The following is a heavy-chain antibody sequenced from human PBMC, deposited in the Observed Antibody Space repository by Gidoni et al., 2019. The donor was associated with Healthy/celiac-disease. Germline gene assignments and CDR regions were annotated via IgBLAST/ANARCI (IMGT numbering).Heavy chain of an antibody. Sequence: QVQLVESGGGVVQPGRSLRLSCAASGFPFSSYAMHWVRQAPGKGLEWVAVISYDGSNKYYADSVKGRFTISRDNSKNTLYLQMNSLRAEDTAVYYCARDRDYYDSSGYYHFDYWGQGTLVTVSS. D-gene: IGHD3-22*01. CDR1: GFPFSSYA. CDR2: ISYDGSNK. J-gene: IGHJ4*02. CDR3: ARDRDYYDSSGYYHFDY. V-gene: IGHV3-30-3*01.